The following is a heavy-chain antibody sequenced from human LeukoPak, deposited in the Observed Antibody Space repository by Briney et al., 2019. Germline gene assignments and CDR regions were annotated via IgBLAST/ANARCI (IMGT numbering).Heavy chain of an antibody. D-gene: IGHD6-13*01. CDR3: ATDRGYSTFDY. Sequence: PGGSLRLSCAASGFIFSSYCLMWVRQAPGKGLEWLATINQDGRTINYGDPVKGRFTISRDNARNSLYLQMTSLRAEDTALYYCATDRGYSTFDYWGQGTLVTVSS. CDR2: INQDGRTI. V-gene: IGHV3-7*01. J-gene: IGHJ4*02. CDR1: GFIFSSYC.